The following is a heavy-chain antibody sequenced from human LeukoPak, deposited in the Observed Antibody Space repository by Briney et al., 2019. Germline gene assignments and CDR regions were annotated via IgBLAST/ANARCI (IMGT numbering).Heavy chain of an antibody. Sequence: GGSLRLSCAASGFTFSSYAMSWVRQAPGKGLEWVSAISGSGGSTYYADSVKGRFTISRDNSKNTLYLQMNSLRAEDTAVYYCAKTSGRYYYDSSGPEAYFDYWGQGTLVTVSS. CDR1: GFTFSSYA. CDR2: ISGSGGST. V-gene: IGHV3-23*01. CDR3: AKTSGRYYYDSSGPEAYFDY. D-gene: IGHD3-22*01. J-gene: IGHJ4*02.